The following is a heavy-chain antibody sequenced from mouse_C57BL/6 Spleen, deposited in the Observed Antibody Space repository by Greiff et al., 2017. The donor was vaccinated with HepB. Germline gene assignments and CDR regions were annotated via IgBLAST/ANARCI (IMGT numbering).Heavy chain of an antibody. CDR2: INPNNGGT. Sequence: VQLQQSGPELVKPGASVKISCKASGYTFTDYYMNWVKQSHGKSLEWIGDINPNNGGTSYNQKFKGKATLTVDKSASTAYMELRSLTSEDSAVYYCARSFYDSPFAYWGQGTLVTVSA. CDR3: ARSFYDSPFAY. CDR1: GYTFTDYY. J-gene: IGHJ3*01. V-gene: IGHV1-26*01. D-gene: IGHD2-3*01.